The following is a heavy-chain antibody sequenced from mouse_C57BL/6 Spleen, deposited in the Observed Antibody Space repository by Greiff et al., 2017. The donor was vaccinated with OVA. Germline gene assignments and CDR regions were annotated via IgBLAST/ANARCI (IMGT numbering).Heavy chain of an antibody. D-gene: IGHD1-1*01. Sequence: QVQLQQSGAELVKPGASVKLSCKASGYTFTSYWMHWVKQRPGQGLEWIGMIHPNSGSTNYNEKFKSKATLTVDKSSSTAYMQLSSLTSEDSAVYYCAGATVVARAMDYWGQGTSVTVSS. CDR1: GYTFTSYW. J-gene: IGHJ4*01. CDR3: AGATVVARAMDY. V-gene: IGHV1-64*01. CDR2: IHPNSGST.